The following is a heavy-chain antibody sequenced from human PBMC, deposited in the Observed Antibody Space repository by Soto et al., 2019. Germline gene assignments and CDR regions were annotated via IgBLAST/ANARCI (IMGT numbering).Heavy chain of an antibody. D-gene: IGHD3-22*01. Sequence: LRLSCAASGFTFSIYAMTWVRQSPGKGLEWVSSMSRTGDNTYYADSVKGRFTISRDNSKSTLYLQMNSLRAEDTAIYYCAKDQSNSNPLYYFDFWGPGTLVTVSS. J-gene: IGHJ4*02. V-gene: IGHV3-23*01. CDR1: GFTFSIYA. CDR2: MSRTGDNT. CDR3: AKDQSNSNPLYYFDF.